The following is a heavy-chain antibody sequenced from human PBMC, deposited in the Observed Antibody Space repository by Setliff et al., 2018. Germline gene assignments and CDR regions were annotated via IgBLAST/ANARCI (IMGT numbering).Heavy chain of an antibody. V-gene: IGHV1-3*01. CDR1: GYTFTTYV. CDR3: ATVYGFIVGATRAFDI. Sequence: GASVKVSCKASGYTFTTYVMHWVRQAPGQRLEWMGWINPDNGNTKYSQQFQGRVTITRDTSANTAYMELSSLRSEDTAVYYCATVYGFIVGATRAFDIWGQGTMVTVSS. J-gene: IGHJ3*02. CDR2: INPDNGNT. D-gene: IGHD1-26*01.